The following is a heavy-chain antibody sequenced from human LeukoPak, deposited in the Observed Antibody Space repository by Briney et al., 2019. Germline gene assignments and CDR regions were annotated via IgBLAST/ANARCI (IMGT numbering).Heavy chain of an antibody. CDR1: GYTFTSYY. J-gene: IGHJ6*03. Sequence: ASVKVSCKASGYTFTSYYIHWVRQAPGQGLEWMGWINPNSGGTNYAQKFQGRVTMTRDTSISTAYMELSRLRSDDTAVYYCARGPREYLAYYYYYYYMDVWGKGTTVTISS. CDR3: ARGPREYLAYYYYYYYMDV. V-gene: IGHV1-2*02. D-gene: IGHD2-2*02. CDR2: INPNSGGT.